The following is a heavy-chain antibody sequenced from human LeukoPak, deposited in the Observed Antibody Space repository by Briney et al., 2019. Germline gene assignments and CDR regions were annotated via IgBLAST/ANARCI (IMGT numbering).Heavy chain of an antibody. J-gene: IGHJ3*02. D-gene: IGHD6-19*01. CDR1: GFTFSSFE. V-gene: IGHV3-48*03. CDR3: AREAVPGGRGDTFDI. Sequence: GGSLRLSCAASGFTFSSFEMNWVRQAPGKGLEWVSYISGSASNIYYADSVKGRFTISRDNAKSSLSLQMNSLRDEDTAVYYCAREAVPGGRGDTFDIWGQGTMVTVSS. CDR2: ISGSASNI.